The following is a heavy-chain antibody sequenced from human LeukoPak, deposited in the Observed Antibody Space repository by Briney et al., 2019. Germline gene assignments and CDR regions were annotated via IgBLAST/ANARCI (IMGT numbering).Heavy chain of an antibody. J-gene: IGHJ4*02. Sequence: GGSLRLSCAASGFTFSSYVMSWVRQAPGKGLEWVSAISDNGGSTYYADSVKGRFTISRDNSKNTLFLHMNSLRTEDTAIYYCARHQLRSNDYWGQGTLVTVSS. CDR3: ARHQLRSNDY. CDR1: GFTFSSYV. D-gene: IGHD4-17*01. V-gene: IGHV3-23*01. CDR2: ISDNGGST.